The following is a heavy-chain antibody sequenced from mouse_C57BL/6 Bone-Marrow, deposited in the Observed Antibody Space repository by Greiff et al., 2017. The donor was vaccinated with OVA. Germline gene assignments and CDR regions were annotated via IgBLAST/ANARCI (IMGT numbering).Heavy chain of an antibody. J-gene: IGHJ2*01. CDR3: ARHIDY. CDR1: GFTFSSYG. V-gene: IGHV5-6*01. Sequence: EVQGMESGGDLVKPGGSLKLSCAASGFTFSSYGMSWVRQTPDKRLEWVATISSGGSYTYYPDSVKGRFTISRDNAKNTLYLQMSSLKSEDTAMYYCARHIDYWGQGTTLTVSS. CDR2: ISSGGSYT.